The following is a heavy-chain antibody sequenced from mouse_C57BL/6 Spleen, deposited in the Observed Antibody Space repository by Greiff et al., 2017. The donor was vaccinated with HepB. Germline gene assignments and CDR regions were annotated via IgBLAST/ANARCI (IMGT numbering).Heavy chain of an antibody. CDR2: IHPNSGST. J-gene: IGHJ2*01. D-gene: IGHD3-1*01. CDR3: ARKGARLSFDY. Sequence: QVQLQQSGAELVKPGASVKLSCKASGYTFTSYWMHWVKQRPGQGLEWIGMIHPNSGSTNYNEKFKSKATLTVDKSSSTAYMQLSSLTSEDSAVYYCARKGARLSFDYWGQGTTLTVSS. CDR1: GYTFTSYW. V-gene: IGHV1-64*01.